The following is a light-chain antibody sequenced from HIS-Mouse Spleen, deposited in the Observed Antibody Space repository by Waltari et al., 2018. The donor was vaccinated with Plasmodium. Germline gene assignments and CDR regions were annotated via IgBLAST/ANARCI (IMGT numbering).Light chain of an antibody. J-gene: IGKJ3*01. CDR1: QSVSSN. V-gene: IGKV3-15*01. CDR2: GAS. Sequence: EIVMTQSPATLSVSPGERATLSCRASQSVSSNLAWYQQKPGQAPRLLIYGASTRATGIPARFSGSGDGTEFNRTISRLQSEDFAVYYCQQYNNWSFTFGPGTKVDIK. CDR3: QQYNNWSFT.